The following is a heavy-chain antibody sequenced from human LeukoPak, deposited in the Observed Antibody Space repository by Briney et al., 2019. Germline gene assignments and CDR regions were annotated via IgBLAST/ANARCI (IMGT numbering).Heavy chain of an antibody. CDR3: ARVDYGDFKGGAFDI. CDR1: GGSISSYY. Sequence: SETLSLTCTVSGGSISSYYWSWIRQPPGKGLEWIGYIYYSGSTNYNPSLKSRVTISVDTSKNQFSLKLSSVTAADTAVYYCARVDYGDFKGGAFDIWGQGTMVTVSS. J-gene: IGHJ3*02. CDR2: IYYSGST. D-gene: IGHD4-17*01. V-gene: IGHV4-59*01.